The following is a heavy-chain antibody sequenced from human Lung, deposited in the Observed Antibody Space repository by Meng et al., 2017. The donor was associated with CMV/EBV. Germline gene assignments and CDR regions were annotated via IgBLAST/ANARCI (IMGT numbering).Heavy chain of an antibody. D-gene: IGHD6-19*01. V-gene: IGHV3-53*01. CDR2: IYSGGST. CDR3: AKDDSSGWYSDY. Sequence: GESLKISCAASGFTVSSNYMSWVRQAPGKGLEWVSVIYSGGSTYYADSVKGRFTISRDNSKNTLYLQMNSLRAEDTAVYYCAKDDSSGWYSDYWGQGNRVNGAS. J-gene: IGHJ4*02. CDR1: GFTVSSNY.